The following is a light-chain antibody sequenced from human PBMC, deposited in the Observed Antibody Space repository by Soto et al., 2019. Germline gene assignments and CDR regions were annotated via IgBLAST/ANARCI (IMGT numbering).Light chain of an antibody. V-gene: IGLV2-14*01. CDR3: SSYTSSSPYV. CDR2: DVS. Sequence: QSALTQPAPVSGSPGQSITISCTGTSSDVGGSNYVSWYQQLPGKAPKLMIYDVSDRPSGVSNRFSGSKSGNTASLTISGLQAEDEADYYCSSYTSSSPYVFGTGTKVTVL. J-gene: IGLJ1*01. CDR1: SSDVGGSNY.